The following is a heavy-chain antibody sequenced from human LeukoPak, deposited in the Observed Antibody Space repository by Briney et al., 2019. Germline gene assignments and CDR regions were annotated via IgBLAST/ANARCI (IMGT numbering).Heavy chain of an antibody. J-gene: IGHJ3*02. CDR3: ARDRNYLVWGLGDFDI. Sequence: SVKVSSKGGTSTNYAISWVRQAPGQGLEWMGGIIPNFGTVNYAQKFQGRVTITTDESTSTAYMELRSLRSDDTAVYYCARDRNYLVWGLGDFDIWGQGTMVTVSS. CDR1: GTSTNYA. CDR2: IIPNFGTV. D-gene: IGHD3-16*01. V-gene: IGHV1-69*05.